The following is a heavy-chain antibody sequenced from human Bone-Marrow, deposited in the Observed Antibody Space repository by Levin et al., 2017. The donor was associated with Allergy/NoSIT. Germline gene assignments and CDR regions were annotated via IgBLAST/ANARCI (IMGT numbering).Heavy chain of an antibody. J-gene: IGHJ6*02. CDR2: IYPGDSDT. CDR3: ARQRGSTVTLPYYGMDV. V-gene: IGHV5-51*01. Sequence: GESLKISCKGSGYSFTSYWIGWVRQMPGKGLEWMGIIYPGDSDTRYSPSFQGQVTISADKSISTAYLQWSSLKASDTAMYYCARQRGSTVTLPYYGMDVWGQGTTVTVSS. D-gene: IGHD4-11*01. CDR1: GYSFTSYW.